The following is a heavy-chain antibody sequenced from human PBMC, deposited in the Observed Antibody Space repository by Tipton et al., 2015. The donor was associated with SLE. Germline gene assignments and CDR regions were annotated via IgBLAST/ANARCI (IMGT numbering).Heavy chain of an antibody. V-gene: IGHV4-4*08. CDR3: AREMTTVPNWFDP. CDR1: GGSISSYY. D-gene: IGHD4-17*01. J-gene: IGHJ5*02. CDR2: IYTSGST. Sequence: TLSLTCTVSGGSISSYYWSWIRQPPGKGLEWIGYIYTSGSTNYNPSLKSRVTISVDTSKNQFSLKLSSVTAADTAVYYCAREMTTVPNWFDPWGQGTLVTVSS.